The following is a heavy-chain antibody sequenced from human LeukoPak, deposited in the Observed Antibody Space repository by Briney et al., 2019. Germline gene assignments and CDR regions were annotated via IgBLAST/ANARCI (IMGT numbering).Heavy chain of an antibody. CDR2: IYYSGST. V-gene: IGHV4-59*01. Sequence: PSETLSLTCTVSGGSISSYYWSWIRQPPGKGLEWIGYIYYSGSTNYNPSLKSRVTISVDTSKNQFSLKLSSVTAADTAVYYCARAINYYDSSGYLYYFDYWGQGTLVTVSS. J-gene: IGHJ4*02. D-gene: IGHD3-22*01. CDR3: ARAINYYDSSGYLYYFDY. CDR1: GGSISSYY.